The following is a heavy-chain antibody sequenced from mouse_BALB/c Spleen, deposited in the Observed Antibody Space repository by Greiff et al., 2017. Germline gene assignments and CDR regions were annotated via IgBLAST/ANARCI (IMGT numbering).Heavy chain of an antibody. Sequence: VQLKQSGPGLVKPSQSLSLTCTVTGYSITSDYAWNWIRQFPGNKLEWMGYISYSGSTSYNPSLKSRISITRDTSKNQFFLQLNSVTTEDTATYYCARRDDSYAMDYWGQGTSVTVSS. D-gene: IGHD2-4*01. V-gene: IGHV3-2*02. CDR2: ISYSGST. CDR3: ARRDDSYAMDY. J-gene: IGHJ4*01. CDR1: GYSITSDYA.